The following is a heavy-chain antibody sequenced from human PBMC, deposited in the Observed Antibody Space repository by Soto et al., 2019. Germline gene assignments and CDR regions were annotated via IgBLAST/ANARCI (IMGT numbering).Heavy chain of an antibody. CDR2: ISGSGGST. D-gene: IGHD4-17*01. CDR3: ARVWERTVTTRNYFYGMDV. V-gene: IGHV3-23*01. J-gene: IGHJ6*02. CDR1: GFTFSSYA. Sequence: EVQLLESGGGLVQPGGSLRLSCAASGFTFSSYAMSWVRQVPGKGLEWVSTISGSGGSTYLADSVKGRFTISRDNSKNTRYLQMNSRRAEDTAVYSCARVWERTVTTRNYFYGMDVWGQGTTVTVSS.